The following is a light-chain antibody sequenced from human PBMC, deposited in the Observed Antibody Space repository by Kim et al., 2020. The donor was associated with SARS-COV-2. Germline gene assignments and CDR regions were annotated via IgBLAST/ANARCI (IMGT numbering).Light chain of an antibody. CDR1: SSDVGSYNL. Sequence: GQSNTISCTGSSSDVGSYNLVSWYQQHPGKAPKVMIYEGSKRPSGVSNRFSGSKSGNTASLTISGLQAEDEADYYCCSYAGSSTYVFGTGTKVTVL. J-gene: IGLJ1*01. CDR3: CSYAGSSTYV. CDR2: EGS. V-gene: IGLV2-23*01.